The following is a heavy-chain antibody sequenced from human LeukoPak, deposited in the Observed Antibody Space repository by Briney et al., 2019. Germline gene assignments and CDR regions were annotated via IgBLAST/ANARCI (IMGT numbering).Heavy chain of an antibody. CDR3: ARDNRATSLWTRVEYFDY. V-gene: IGHV4-59*01. J-gene: IGHJ4*02. D-gene: IGHD5-12*01. CDR1: GGSISRYC. CDR2: IYYSGST. Sequence: SETLSLTCTVSGGSISRYCWSWIRQPPGKGLEWIGYIYYSGSTNYNPSLKSRVTISVDTSKNQFSLKLNSVTAADTAVYYCARDNRATSLWTRVEYFDYWGQGTLVTVSS.